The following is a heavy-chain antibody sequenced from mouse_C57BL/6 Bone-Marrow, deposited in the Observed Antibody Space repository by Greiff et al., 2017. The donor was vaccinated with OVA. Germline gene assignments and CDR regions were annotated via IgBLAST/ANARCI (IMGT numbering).Heavy chain of an antibody. V-gene: IGHV14-4*01. D-gene: IGHD2-4*01. Sequence: VQLQQSGAELVRPGASVKLSCTASGFNIKDDYMHWVKQRPEQGLEWIGWIDPENGDTEYASKFQGKATITADTSSNTAYLQLSSLTSEDTAVYYCTTRGIYYDYFYYAMDYWGQGTSVTVSS. CDR3: TTRGIYYDYFYYAMDY. J-gene: IGHJ4*01. CDR2: IDPENGDT. CDR1: GFNIKDDY.